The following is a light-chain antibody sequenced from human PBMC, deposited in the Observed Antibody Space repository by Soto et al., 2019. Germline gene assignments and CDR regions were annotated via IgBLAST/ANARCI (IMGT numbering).Light chain of an antibody. J-gene: IGLJ1*01. CDR2: EVS. V-gene: IGLV2-14*01. CDR3: SSYTGRTAIDRV. Sequence: QSVLTQPASVSGSPGQSITISCTGTSSDIGAYKYVSWYGQHPGKAPKLVIYEVSNRPSGVSSRFSGSKSGNTASLTISGLQPEDEADDYCSSYTGRTAIDRVFGTGPKVTVL. CDR1: SSDIGAYKY.